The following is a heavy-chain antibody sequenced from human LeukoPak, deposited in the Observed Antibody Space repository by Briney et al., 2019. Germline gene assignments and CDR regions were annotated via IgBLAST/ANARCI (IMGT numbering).Heavy chain of an antibody. D-gene: IGHD1-26*01. CDR3: AKDVRVGGGGMDV. Sequence: GGSLRLSCAASGFTFSTYAMTWVRQAPGKGLEWVSLISDSGANKHFADSVKGRFTISRDNSKNTVSLQMNSLRAEDTAVYYCAKDVRVGGGGMDVWGQGTPVTVSS. CDR2: ISDSGANK. V-gene: IGHV3-23*01. J-gene: IGHJ6*02. CDR1: GFTFSTYA.